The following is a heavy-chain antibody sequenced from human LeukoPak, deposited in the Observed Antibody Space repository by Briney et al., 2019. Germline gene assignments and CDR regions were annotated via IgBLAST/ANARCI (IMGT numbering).Heavy chain of an antibody. CDR2: INPSGGST. V-gene: IGHV1-46*01. CDR3: SRELLYDILTVYTYYFDY. CDR1: GYTFTSYY. Sequence: GASVKVSCKASGYTFTSYYMHWVRRAPGQGLEWMGIINPSGGSTSYAQKFQGRVTMTRDTSTSTVYMELRSLRSEDTAVYYCSRELLYDILTVYTYYFDYWGQGTLVTVSS. J-gene: IGHJ4*02. D-gene: IGHD3-9*01.